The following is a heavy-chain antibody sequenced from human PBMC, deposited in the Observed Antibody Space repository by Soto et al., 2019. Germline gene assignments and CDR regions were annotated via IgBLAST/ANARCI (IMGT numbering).Heavy chain of an antibody. CDR3: ARDESEIGGFDP. J-gene: IGHJ5*02. D-gene: IGHD3-10*01. CDR1: GGTFSSYT. Sequence: QVQLVQSGAEVKKPGSSVKVSCKASGGTFSSYTISWVRQAPGQGLEWMGRIIPILGIANYAQKFQGRVTITADKSTSTAYMELSSLRSEDTGVYYCARDESEIGGFDPWGQGTLVIVSS. V-gene: IGHV1-69*08. CDR2: IIPILGIA.